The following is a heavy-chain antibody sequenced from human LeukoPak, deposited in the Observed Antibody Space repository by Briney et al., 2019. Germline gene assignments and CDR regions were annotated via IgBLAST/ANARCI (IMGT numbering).Heavy chain of an antibody. CDR1: GFTFSSYA. D-gene: IGHD5-18*01. CDR2: ISGSGGST. V-gene: IGHV3-23*01. CDR3: ARFGGYGLSFGPAFDY. J-gene: IGHJ4*02. Sequence: GGSLRLSCAASGFTFSSYAMSWVRQAPGKGLEWVSAISGSGGSTYYADSVKGRFTISRDNSKNTLYLQMNRLRAEDTAVYYCARFGGYGLSFGPAFDYWGQGTLVTVSS.